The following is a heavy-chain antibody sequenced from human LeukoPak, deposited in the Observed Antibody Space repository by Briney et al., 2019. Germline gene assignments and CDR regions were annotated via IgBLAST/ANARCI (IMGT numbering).Heavy chain of an antibody. CDR3: AKDMDSYGSGSSYNPWGPFDS. D-gene: IGHD3-10*01. Sequence: PGRSPRLSCAASGFTFDNYAMHWVRQAPGRGLEWVSGIAWNSGNTGFADSVKRRFTISRDNAENSLSLQMNSLTPEDTAFYFCAKDMDSYGSGSSYNPWGPFDSWGQGTLVTVSS. CDR1: GFTFDNYA. V-gene: IGHV3-9*01. CDR2: IAWNSGNT. J-gene: IGHJ4*02.